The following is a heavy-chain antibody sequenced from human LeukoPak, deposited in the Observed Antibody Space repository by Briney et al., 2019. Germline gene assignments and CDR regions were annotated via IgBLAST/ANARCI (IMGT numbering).Heavy chain of an antibody. CDR3: ARVFWETVNTGYYSDF. CDR1: GFTFNNYW. D-gene: IGHD3-22*01. CDR2: ITSSSSHI. V-gene: IGHV3-21*01. Sequence: PGGSLRLSCAASGFTFNNYWMTWVRQAPGKGLEWISSITSSSSHIFYADSVRGRFTISRDNANNALHLQMNSLRAEDTAVYYCARVFWETVNTGYYSDFWGQGTLVTVSS. J-gene: IGHJ4*02.